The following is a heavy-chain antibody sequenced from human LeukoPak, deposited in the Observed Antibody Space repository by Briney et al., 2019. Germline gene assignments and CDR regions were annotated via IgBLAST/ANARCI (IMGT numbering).Heavy chain of an antibody. J-gene: IGHJ6*02. CDR3: ARDRGPVVPAAIGFYYGMDV. CDR1: GFTFSDYY. CDR2: ISSSGSTI. V-gene: IGHV3-11*01. D-gene: IGHD2-2*01. Sequence: GGSLRLSCAASGFTFSDYYMSWIRQAPGKGLEWVSYISSSGSTIYYADSVKGRFTISRDNAKNSLYLQMNGLRAEDTAVYYCARDRGPVVPAAIGFYYGMDVWGQGTTVTVSS.